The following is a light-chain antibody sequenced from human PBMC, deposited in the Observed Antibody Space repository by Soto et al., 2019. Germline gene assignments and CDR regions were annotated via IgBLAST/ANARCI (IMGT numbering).Light chain of an antibody. CDR1: SSDVGGYNY. Sequence: QSALTQPRSVSGSPGQSVTISCTGTSSDVGGYNYVSWYQQHPGKAPKLMIYDVSKRPSGVPDRFSGSKSGNTASLTISGLQAEDEDDYYCCSYAGSYTYVLGTGTKVTV. J-gene: IGLJ1*01. CDR2: DVS. CDR3: CSYAGSYTYV. V-gene: IGLV2-11*01.